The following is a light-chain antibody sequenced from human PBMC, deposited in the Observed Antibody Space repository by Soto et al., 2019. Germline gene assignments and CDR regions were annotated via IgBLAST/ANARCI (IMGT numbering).Light chain of an antibody. CDR2: TAS. CDR3: QPSYTTPYT. V-gene: IGKV1-39*01. J-gene: IGKJ2*01. CDR1: QSISHF. Sequence: DIQMTQSPSSLSASVGDRVTITCRASQSISHFVNWYQQKPGKAPRLLIYTASSLQSGVPPRFSASRSGADFTLTVSSLQPADFETYYSQPSYTTPYTFGQGTKLDIK.